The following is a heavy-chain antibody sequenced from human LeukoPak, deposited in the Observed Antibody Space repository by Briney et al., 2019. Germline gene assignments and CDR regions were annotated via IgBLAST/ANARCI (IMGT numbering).Heavy chain of an antibody. CDR3: ARGAEYYAIWRGYAGYSDY. CDR2: IYHRGST. Sequence: PSETLSLTCTVSGYSISNGYYWGWIRQPPGEGLEWVGSIYHRGSTYYNPSLRSRVTISLDRSKKKFSLKLTSVTAADTAVYFCARGAEYYAIWRGYAGYSDYWGQGISVTVSS. V-gene: IGHV4-38-2*02. CDR1: GYSISNGYY. D-gene: IGHD3-3*01. J-gene: IGHJ4*02.